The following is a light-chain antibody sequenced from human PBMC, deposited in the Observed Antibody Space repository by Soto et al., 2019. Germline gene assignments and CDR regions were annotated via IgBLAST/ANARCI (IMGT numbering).Light chain of an antibody. CDR3: QQTYSSLPFT. CDR2: AAS. V-gene: IGKV1-39*01. J-gene: IGKJ3*01. Sequence: IRMTQSPSSLSASTGDRVTITCRASQGISSSLNWYQHKPGKAPKLLIYAASSLQSGVPSRFSGSGSGTDFTLTISSLQPEDFATYYCQQTYSSLPFTFGPGTKVDI. CDR1: QGISSS.